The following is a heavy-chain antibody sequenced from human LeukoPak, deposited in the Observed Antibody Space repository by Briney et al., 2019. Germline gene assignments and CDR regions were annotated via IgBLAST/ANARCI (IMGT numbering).Heavy chain of an antibody. V-gene: IGHV4-59*01. J-gene: IGHJ6*04. D-gene: IGHD4-17*01. Sequence: SETLSLTCTVSGGSISSYYWSWIRQPPGKGLEWIGYIYYSGSTNYNPSLKSRVTISVDTSKNQFSLKLSSVTAADTAVYYCARDHLYGDYSSDGRDVGAKGTTVTVSS. CDR3: ARDHLYGDYSSDGRDV. CDR1: GGSISSYY. CDR2: IYYSGST.